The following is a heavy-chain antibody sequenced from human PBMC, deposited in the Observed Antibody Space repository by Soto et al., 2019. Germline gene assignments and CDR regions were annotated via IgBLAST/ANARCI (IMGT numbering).Heavy chain of an antibody. Sequence: GGSLRLSCAASGFTVSSNYMSWVRQAPGKGLEWVSVIYSGGSTYYADSVKGRFTISRDNSKNTLYLQMNSLRAEDTAVYYCARERHYANKGSDAFDIWGQGTMVTVSS. V-gene: IGHV3-66*01. D-gene: IGHD3-10*01. CDR2: IYSGGST. CDR3: ARERHYANKGSDAFDI. CDR1: GFTVSSNY. J-gene: IGHJ3*02.